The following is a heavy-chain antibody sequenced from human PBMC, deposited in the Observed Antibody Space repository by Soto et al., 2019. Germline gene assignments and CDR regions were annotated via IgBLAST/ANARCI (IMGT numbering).Heavy chain of an antibody. CDR3: VRQGIGFLHGLVDV. D-gene: IGHD3-10*01. CDR2: VYDTWST. Sequence: QVQVQQSGPGLVKPSETLSLTCTVSSGPSKSHNWGWIRQPPGRGLEWIGYVYDTWSTSYNPSLKSRVTVSADTSTNRISLTRRFVTAADTAVYYCVRQGIGFLHGLVDVWGQGTTVIVSS. CDR1: SGPSKSHN. J-gene: IGHJ6*01. V-gene: IGHV4-59*08.